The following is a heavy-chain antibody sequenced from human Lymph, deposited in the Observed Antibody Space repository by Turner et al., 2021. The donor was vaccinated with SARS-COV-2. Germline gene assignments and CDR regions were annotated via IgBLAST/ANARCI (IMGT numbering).Heavy chain of an antibody. Sequence: EVQLVESGGGVVQPGGSLGLSCAASGFTFDDYAMHWVRQAPGKGLKWVSLISGDGGGTYYADSVKGRFTISRDNSKNSLSLQMNSLRAEDTALYYCAKDPGYCSGGSCYSRTYFDFWGQGTLVTVSA. V-gene: IGHV3-43*02. J-gene: IGHJ4*02. CDR3: AKDPGYCSGGSCYSRTYFDF. CDR1: GFTFDDYA. CDR2: ISGDGGGT. D-gene: IGHD2-15*01.